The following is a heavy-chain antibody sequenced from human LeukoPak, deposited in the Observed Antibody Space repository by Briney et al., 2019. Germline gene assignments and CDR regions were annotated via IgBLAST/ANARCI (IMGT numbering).Heavy chain of an antibody. J-gene: IGHJ4*02. CDR1: GLTFSSYW. CDR2: IKQDGSEK. Sequence: GGSLRLSCAASGLTFSSYWLSWVRQAPGKGLEWVANIKQDGSEKYYVDSVKGRFTISRDNAKNSLYLQMNSLRAEDTAVYYCARAARGSSWYFGYWGQGTLVTVSS. V-gene: IGHV3-7*01. CDR3: ARAARGSSWYFGY. D-gene: IGHD6-13*01.